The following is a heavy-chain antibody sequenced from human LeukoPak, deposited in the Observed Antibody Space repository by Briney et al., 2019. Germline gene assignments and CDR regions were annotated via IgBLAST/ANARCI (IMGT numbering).Heavy chain of an antibody. V-gene: IGHV3-53*01. CDR2: MYAGGTT. D-gene: IGHD6-19*01. CDR1: GVIVSRNF. J-gene: IGHJ5*02. CDR3: ARGSGSGWPLDR. Sequence: PGGSVRPSCAASGVIVSRNFMSWVRQAPGKGLQWVAIMYAGGTTHYSESVRGRFHISRDTSNNTPSPQMNSLRAEDTAVYYWARGSGSGWPLDRWGQGTLVTVSS.